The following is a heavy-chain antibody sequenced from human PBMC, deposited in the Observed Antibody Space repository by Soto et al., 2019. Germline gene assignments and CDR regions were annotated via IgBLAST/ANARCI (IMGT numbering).Heavy chain of an antibody. Sequence: QVQLQESGPGLVKPSGTLSLTCAVSGGSISSSNWWSWVRQPPGKGLEWIGEIYHSGSTNYNPSLKIRVTISVDKSKNQFSLKLSSVTAADTAVYYCALSSYDLGHRYAFDIWGQGTMVTVSS. CDR3: ALSSYDLGHRYAFDI. CDR1: GGSISSSNW. J-gene: IGHJ3*02. CDR2: IYHSGST. D-gene: IGHD3-3*01. V-gene: IGHV4-4*02.